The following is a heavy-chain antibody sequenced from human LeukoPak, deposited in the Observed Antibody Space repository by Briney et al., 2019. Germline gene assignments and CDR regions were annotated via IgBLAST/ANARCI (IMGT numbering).Heavy chain of an antibody. CDR3: ARETDGDYFDY. Sequence: SETLSLTCAVYGGSFSGYYWSWIRQPPGKGLEWIGEINHSGSTNYNPSLKSRVTISVDTSKNQFSLKLSSVTAADTAVCYCARETDGDYFDYWGQGTLVTVSS. D-gene: IGHD4-17*01. CDR1: GGSFSGYY. CDR2: INHSGST. J-gene: IGHJ4*02. V-gene: IGHV4-34*01.